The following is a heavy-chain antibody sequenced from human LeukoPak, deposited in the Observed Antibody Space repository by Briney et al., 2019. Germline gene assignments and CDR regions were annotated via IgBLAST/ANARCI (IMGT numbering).Heavy chain of an antibody. CDR1: GFTFSTYA. CDR2: ISGSGVST. CDR3: AKDRSYGQFDY. V-gene: IGHV3-23*01. Sequence: GGSLRLSCAASGFTFSTYAMSWVRLAPGKGLEWVSAISGSGVSTYYADSVKGRFTISRDNSKITLYLQMNSLRAEDTAVYYCAKDRSYGQFDYWGQGTLVTVSS. J-gene: IGHJ4*02. D-gene: IGHD5-18*01.